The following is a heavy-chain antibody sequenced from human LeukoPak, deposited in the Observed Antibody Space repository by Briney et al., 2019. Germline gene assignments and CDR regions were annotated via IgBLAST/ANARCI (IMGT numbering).Heavy chain of an antibody. Sequence: GSLRLSCAASGFTFSSYSMNWVRQAPGKGLEWVSSISSSSSYIYYSDSVKGRFTISRDNAKNSLYLQMNSLRAEDTAVYYCASGDYDFWSGYTPYGMDVWGQGTTVTVSS. J-gene: IGHJ6*02. V-gene: IGHV3-21*01. CDR2: ISSSSSYI. D-gene: IGHD3-3*01. CDR1: GFTFSSYS. CDR3: ASGDYDFWSGYTPYGMDV.